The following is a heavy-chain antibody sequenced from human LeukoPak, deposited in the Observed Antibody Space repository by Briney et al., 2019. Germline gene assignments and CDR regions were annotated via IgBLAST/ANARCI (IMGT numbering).Heavy chain of an antibody. J-gene: IGHJ3*02. CDR3: ARDPVAARGGGAFDI. Sequence: SSETLSLTCTVSGGSISSYYWSWIRQPPGKGLEWIGYIYTSGSTNYNPSLKSRVTISVDTSKNQFSLKLSSVTAADTAVYYCARDPVAARGGGAFDIWGQGTMVTVSS. CDR1: GGSISSYY. CDR2: IYTSGST. D-gene: IGHD6-6*01. V-gene: IGHV4-4*09.